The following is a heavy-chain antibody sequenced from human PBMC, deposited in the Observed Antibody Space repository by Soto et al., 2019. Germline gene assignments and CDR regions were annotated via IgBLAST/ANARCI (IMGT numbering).Heavy chain of an antibody. CDR1: GYSFTGYY. D-gene: IGHD5-12*01. V-gene: IGHV1-69*13. J-gene: IGHJ6*02. CDR2: ISPIFGTA. Sequence: SVKVSCKASGYSFTGYYMHWVRQAPGQGLEWMGRISPIFGTANYAQKFQGRVTITADESTSTAYMELSSLRSEDTAVYYCARGVRATLYYYYYGMDVWGQGTTVTVSS. CDR3: ARGVRATLYYYYYGMDV.